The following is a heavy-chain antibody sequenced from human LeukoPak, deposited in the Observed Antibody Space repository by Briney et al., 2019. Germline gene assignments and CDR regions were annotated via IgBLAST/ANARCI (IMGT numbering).Heavy chain of an antibody. J-gene: IGHJ4*02. CDR2: ISGSGGST. CDR3: AKDLSPASCIGLCYTTSFDY. D-gene: IGHD2-8*01. Sequence: PGGSLRLSCAASGFTFSSYAMSWVRQAPGKGLEWVSAISGSGGSTYYAGSVKGRFTISRDNSKNTLYLQMNSLRAEDTALYYCAKDLSPASCIGLCYTTSFDYWGQGTLVTVSS. V-gene: IGHV3-23*01. CDR1: GFTFSSYA.